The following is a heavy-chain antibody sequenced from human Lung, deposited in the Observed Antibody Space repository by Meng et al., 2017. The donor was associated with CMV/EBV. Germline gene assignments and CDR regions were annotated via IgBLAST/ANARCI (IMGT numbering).Heavy chain of an antibody. CDR2: ITWNSGDK. Sequence: SCAASGFTFDDYAMHWVRQAPGRGPEWVSGITWNSGDKGYADSVKGRFTISRDNAKNSLYLQMNSLRPEDTALYYCAKAYSLLGNGMDVWGRGTXVTVSS. J-gene: IGHJ6*02. CDR3: AKAYSLLGNGMDV. CDR1: GFTFDDYA. V-gene: IGHV3-9*01. D-gene: IGHD3-16*01.